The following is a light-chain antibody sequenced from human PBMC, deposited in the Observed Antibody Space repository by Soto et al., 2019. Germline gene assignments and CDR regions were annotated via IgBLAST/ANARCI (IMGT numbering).Light chain of an antibody. Sequence: DIEMTQSPSSLSASVGDRVTITCRASQGISNYLAWYQQRPGQVPKLLIYAASTLQSGVPSRFSGSGSGTDFTLTIRSLAAEDFATYYCQKYDSAPWTFGQGTEVEIK. CDR2: AAS. CDR1: QGISNY. CDR3: QKYDSAPWT. V-gene: IGKV1-27*01. J-gene: IGKJ1*01.